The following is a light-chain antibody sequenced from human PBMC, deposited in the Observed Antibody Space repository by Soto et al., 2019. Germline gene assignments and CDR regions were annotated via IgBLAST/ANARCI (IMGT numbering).Light chain of an antibody. CDR2: GAS. J-gene: IGKJ1*01. V-gene: IGKV3-20*01. CDR1: QSVSSSY. Sequence: EIVLTQSPGTLSLSPGERATLSCRASQSVSSSYLAWYQQKPGQAPRLLIYGASSRATGIPDRFSGSGSGTDFTLTISRLEPEEFAVYYCQQYGSSLGKFGHGTKVEIK. CDR3: QQYGSSLGK.